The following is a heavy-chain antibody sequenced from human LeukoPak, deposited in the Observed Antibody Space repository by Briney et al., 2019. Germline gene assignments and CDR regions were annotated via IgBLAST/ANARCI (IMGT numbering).Heavy chain of an antibody. CDR1: GFTFSSYW. Sequence: GGSLRLSCAASGFTFSSYWMNWARQAPGKGLEWVASINHNGNVNYYVDSVKGRFTISRDNAKNSLYLQMNSLRAEDTALYYCAKGVGIAVAGTSDYWGQGTLVTVSS. V-gene: IGHV3-7*03. J-gene: IGHJ4*02. CDR3: AKGVGIAVAGTSDY. D-gene: IGHD6-19*01. CDR2: INHNGNVN.